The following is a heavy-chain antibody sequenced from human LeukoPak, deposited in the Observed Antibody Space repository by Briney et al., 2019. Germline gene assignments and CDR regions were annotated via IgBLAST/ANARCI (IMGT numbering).Heavy chain of an antibody. Sequence: PGGSLRLSCVVSGFTFNTYTMTWVRQTPGKGLEWVSAISGNGGGTYYADSLKGRFTISRDNAKNSLYLQMNSLGAEDTAVYYCARGSRKEQLAGDYWGQGTLVTVSS. D-gene: IGHD6-13*01. V-gene: IGHV3-23*01. CDR3: ARGSRKEQLAGDY. CDR1: GFTFNTYT. J-gene: IGHJ4*02. CDR2: ISGNGGGT.